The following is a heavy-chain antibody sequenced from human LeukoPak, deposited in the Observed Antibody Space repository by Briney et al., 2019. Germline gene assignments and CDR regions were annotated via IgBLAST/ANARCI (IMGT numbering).Heavy chain of an antibody. V-gene: IGHV4-59*08. Sequence: SETLSLTCTVSGGSISSYYWSWIRQPPGKGLEWIGYIYYSGSTNYNPSLKSRVTISVDTSKNQFSLKLGSVTAADTAVYYCARHGSIAAAGTFFDYWGQGTLVTVSS. CDR2: IYYSGST. J-gene: IGHJ4*02. CDR3: ARHGSIAAAGTFFDY. D-gene: IGHD6-13*01. CDR1: GGSISSYY.